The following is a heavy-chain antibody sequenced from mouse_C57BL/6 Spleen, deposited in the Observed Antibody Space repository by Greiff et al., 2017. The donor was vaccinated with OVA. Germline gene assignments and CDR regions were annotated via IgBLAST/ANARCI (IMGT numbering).Heavy chain of an antibody. D-gene: IGHD1-1*01. CDR3: NRAYGSSYRNYFDY. V-gene: IGHV1-15*01. J-gene: IGHJ2*01. Sequence: QVQLQQSGAELVRPGASVTLSCKASGYTFTDYEMHWVKQTPVHGLEWIGAIDPETGGTAYNQKFKGKAILTADKSSSTAYMELRSLTSEDSAVYYCNRAYGSSYRNYFDYWGQGTTLTVSS. CDR2: IDPETGGT. CDR1: GYTFTDYE.